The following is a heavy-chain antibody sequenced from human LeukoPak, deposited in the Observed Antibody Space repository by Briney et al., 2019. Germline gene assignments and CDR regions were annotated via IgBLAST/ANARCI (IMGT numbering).Heavy chain of an antibody. CDR2: IYNDGSST. D-gene: IGHD6-13*01. CDR1: GFTFSSYW. V-gene: IGHV3-74*01. CDR3: ARDGSSWANWLDP. Sequence: GGSLRLSCAAFGFTFSSYWMHWVRQAPGKGLVWVSRIYNDGSSTSYADSVKGRFTISRDNAKNTLYLQMNSLRVEDTAVYYCARDGSSWANWLDPWGQGTLVTVSS. J-gene: IGHJ5*02.